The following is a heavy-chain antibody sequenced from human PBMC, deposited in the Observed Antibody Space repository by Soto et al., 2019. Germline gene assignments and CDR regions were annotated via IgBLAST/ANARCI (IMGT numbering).Heavy chain of an antibody. CDR2: ISYDGSNK. J-gene: IGHJ3*02. V-gene: IGHV3-30*03. CDR1: GFTFSSYG. Sequence: QPGGSLRLSCAASGFTFSSYGMHWVRQAPGKGLEWVAVISYDGSNKYYADSVKGRFTISRDNSKNTLYLQMNSLRAEDTAVYYCARPWPRQEMARRDAFDIWGQGTMVTVSS. CDR3: ARPWPRQEMARRDAFDI.